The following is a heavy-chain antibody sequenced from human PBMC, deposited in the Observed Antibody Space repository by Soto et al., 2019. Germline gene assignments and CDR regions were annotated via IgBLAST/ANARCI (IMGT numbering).Heavy chain of an antibody. CDR1: GVTFSSYA. CDR2: IIPIFSTA. V-gene: IGHV1-69*13. CDR3: ARVGVGATDPGGWFDT. J-gene: IGHJ5*02. D-gene: IGHD1-26*01. Sequence: SVKVSCTASGVTFSSYANRWVRQAPGQGLEWMGGIIPIFSTANYAQKFQGRVTITADESTSTAYMELSSLRSEDTAVYYCARVGVGATDPGGWFDTWGQGTLVTVSS.